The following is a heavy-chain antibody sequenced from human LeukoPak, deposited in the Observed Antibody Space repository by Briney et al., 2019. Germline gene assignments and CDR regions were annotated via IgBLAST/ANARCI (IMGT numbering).Heavy chain of an antibody. V-gene: IGHV4-39*07. CDR1: GASIGSYNSY. D-gene: IGHD6-13*01. Sequence: SETRSLICTVSGASIGSYNSYWGWIRQPPGKGLEWIGSIYHSGSTYYNPSLKSRVTISADFSKNQFSLKLSSVTVAETAVYFCAGDQFSSNWYKDWGPGTLVTVSS. CDR2: IYHSGST. CDR3: AGDQFSSNWYKD. J-gene: IGHJ4*02.